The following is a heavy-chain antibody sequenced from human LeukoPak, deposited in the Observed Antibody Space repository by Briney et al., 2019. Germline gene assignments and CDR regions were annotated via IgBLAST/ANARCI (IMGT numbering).Heavy chain of an antibody. CDR1: GYTFTSYY. J-gene: IGHJ4*02. D-gene: IGHD3-3*01. CDR2: INPSGGST. Sequence: ASVKVSCKASGYTFTSYYMHWVRQAPGQGLEWMGIINPSGGSTSYAQKFQGRVTMTRDTSTSTVYMELSSPRSEDTAVYYCARVGPFTIFGVVTPYYFDYWGQGTLVTVSS. CDR3: ARVGPFTIFGVVTPYYFDY. V-gene: IGHV1-46*03.